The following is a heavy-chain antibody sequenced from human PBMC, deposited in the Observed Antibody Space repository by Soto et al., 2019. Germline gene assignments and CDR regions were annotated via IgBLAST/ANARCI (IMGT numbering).Heavy chain of an antibody. CDR3: ARDRYPFDY. V-gene: IGHV1-69*04. J-gene: IGHJ4*02. CDR2: IIPILGIA. Sequence: SVKVSCKASGGTFSSYTISWVRQAPGQGLEWMGRIIPILGIANYAQKFQGRVTITADNSKNTLYLQMNSLRAEDTAVYYCARDRYPFDYWGQGTLVTVSS. CDR1: GGTFSSYT. D-gene: IGHD1-26*01.